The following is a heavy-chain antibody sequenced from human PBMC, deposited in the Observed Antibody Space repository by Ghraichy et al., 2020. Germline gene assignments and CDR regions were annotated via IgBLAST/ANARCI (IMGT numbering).Heavy chain of an antibody. CDR1: GFTFISYA. CDR2: ISYDGSNK. Sequence: GGSLRLSCAASGFTFISYAMHWVRQAPGKGLEWVAVISYDGSNKYYADSVKGRFTISRDNSKNTLYLQMNSLRAEDTAVYYCASGYEDAFDIWGQGTMVTVSS. D-gene: IGHD1-1*01. J-gene: IGHJ3*02. V-gene: IGHV3-30-3*01. CDR3: ASGYEDAFDI.